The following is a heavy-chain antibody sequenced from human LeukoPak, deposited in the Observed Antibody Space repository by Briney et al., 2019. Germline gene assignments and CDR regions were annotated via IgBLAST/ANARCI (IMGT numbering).Heavy chain of an antibody. Sequence: GGSLRLSCAASGFTFSGFAMSWIRQAQGKGLEWVSSISRSGESTFYADSVRGRFTISRDNSKNTVSLQMESLRAEDTALYYCAKDYAVGSIDYWGQGTLVTVSS. CDR2: ISRSGEST. CDR3: AKDYAVGSIDY. V-gene: IGHV3-23*01. D-gene: IGHD3-16*01. CDR1: GFTFSGFA. J-gene: IGHJ4*02.